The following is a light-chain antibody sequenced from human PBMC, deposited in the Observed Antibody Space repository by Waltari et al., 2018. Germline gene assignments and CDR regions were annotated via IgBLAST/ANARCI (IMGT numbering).Light chain of an antibody. J-gene: IGLJ3*02. CDR3: SSFTSSSTWV. V-gene: IGLV2-14*01. CDR2: DVS. CDR1: TSDLGGYNY. Sequence: QSALTPPASVSGSPGQSITISCTGTTSDLGGYNYFSWHQQHPGKAPKLMIYDVSSRPSGVSNRFSGSKSGNTASLTISGLQAEDEADYYCSSFTSSSTWVFGGGTKLTVL.